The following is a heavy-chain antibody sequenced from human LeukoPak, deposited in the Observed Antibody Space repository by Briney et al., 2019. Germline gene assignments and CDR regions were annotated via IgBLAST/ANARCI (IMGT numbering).Heavy chain of an antibody. V-gene: IGHV3-11*01. D-gene: IGHD3-10*01. Sequence: KPGGSLRLSCAASGFTFSSYAMSWVRQAPGKGLEWVSYISSSGSTIYYADSVKGRFTISRDNAKNSLYLQMNSLRAEDTAVYYCARDTNYYGFPSAFDIWGQGTMVTVSS. CDR2: ISSSGSTI. CDR1: GFTFSSYA. J-gene: IGHJ3*02. CDR3: ARDTNYYGFPSAFDI.